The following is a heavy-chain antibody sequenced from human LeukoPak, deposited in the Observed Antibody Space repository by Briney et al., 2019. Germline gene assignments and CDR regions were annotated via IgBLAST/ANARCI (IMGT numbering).Heavy chain of an antibody. D-gene: IGHD4-17*01. J-gene: IGHJ4*02. Sequence: GGSLRLSCAASGFTFSGSAMHWVRQASGKGLEWVGRIRSKANSYATAYAASVKGRFTISRDDSKNTAYLQMNSLKTEDTAVYYCTTTTVTTDTFDYWGQGTLVTVSS. V-gene: IGHV3-73*01. CDR2: IRSKANSYAT. CDR1: GFTFSGSA. CDR3: TTTTVTTDTFDY.